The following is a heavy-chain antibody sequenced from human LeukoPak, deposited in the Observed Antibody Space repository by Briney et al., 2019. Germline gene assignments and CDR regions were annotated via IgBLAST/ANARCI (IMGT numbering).Heavy chain of an antibody. CDR3: ATDRVPHYGMHV. Sequence: GGSLRLSCAASGFSVINNYVTWVRQAPGKGLEWVSVIYTGDRADYSDSVKGRFTLSRDNFQNTIYLQMNNLRAEDSAVYYCATDRVPHYGMHVWGQGTTVTVSS. CDR1: GFSVINNY. D-gene: IGHD3-10*01. CDR2: IYTGDRA. V-gene: IGHV3-53*01. J-gene: IGHJ6*02.